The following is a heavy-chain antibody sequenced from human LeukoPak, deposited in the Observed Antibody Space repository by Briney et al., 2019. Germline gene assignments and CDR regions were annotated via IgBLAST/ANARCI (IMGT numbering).Heavy chain of an antibody. Sequence: SETLSLTCTVSGGSISSSGYYWGWIRQPPGEGLEWIGSIYYSGSTYYNPSLKSRVTISVDTSKNQFSLKLSSVTAADTAVYYCARQEGGLSGSYYYWGQGTLVTVSS. CDR1: GGSISSSGYY. CDR3: ARQEGGLSGSYYY. D-gene: IGHD3-10*01. V-gene: IGHV4-39*01. J-gene: IGHJ4*02. CDR2: IYYSGST.